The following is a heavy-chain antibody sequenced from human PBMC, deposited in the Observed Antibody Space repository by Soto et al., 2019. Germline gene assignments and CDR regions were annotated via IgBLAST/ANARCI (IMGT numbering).Heavy chain of an antibody. CDR1: GFTFSSYG. CDR3: ATTEQQLDMSRAFDI. Sequence: QVQLVESGGGVVQPGRSLRLSCAASGFTFSSYGMHWVRQAPGKGLEWVAVISYDGSNKYYADSVKGRFTISRDNSKNTRNLQMNSLRAEDTAVNYCATTEQQLDMSRAFDIWGQGTMVTVSS. J-gene: IGHJ3*02. D-gene: IGHD6-13*01. CDR2: ISYDGSNK. V-gene: IGHV3-30*03.